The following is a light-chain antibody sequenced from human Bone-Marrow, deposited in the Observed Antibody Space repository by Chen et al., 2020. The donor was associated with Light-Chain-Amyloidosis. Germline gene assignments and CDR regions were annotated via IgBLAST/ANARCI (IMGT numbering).Light chain of an antibody. V-gene: IGLV3-25*03. CDR2: RDT. Sequence: SYELTQPPSVSVSPGQPARITCSGDDLPTKYAYWYQQKPGQAPVLVIHRDTERPSGISERFSGSPSGTTATLTISGVQAEDEADYHCQSADSSGTYEVIFGGGTKLTVL. CDR3: QSADSSGTYEVI. J-gene: IGLJ2*01. CDR1: DLPTKY.